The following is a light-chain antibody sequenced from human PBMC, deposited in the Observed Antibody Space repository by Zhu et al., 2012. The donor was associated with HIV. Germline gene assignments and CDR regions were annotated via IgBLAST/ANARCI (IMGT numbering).Light chain of an antibody. Sequence: EIVLTQSPDTLSLSPGDRATLACRASQSVGSTYLAWYQQKPGQALRLLIYGPSNRATGIPERFSGSGSGTDFTLTISRLESEDFAVYYCQQYFRSPMTFGQGTKLEIK. CDR2: GPS. J-gene: IGKJ1*01. CDR1: QSVGSTY. CDR3: QQYFRSPMT. V-gene: IGKV3-20*01.